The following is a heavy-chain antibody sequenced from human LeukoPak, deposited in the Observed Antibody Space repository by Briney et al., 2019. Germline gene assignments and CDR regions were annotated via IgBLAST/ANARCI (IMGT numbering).Heavy chain of an antibody. CDR3: ARDRAYYYDSSGYYQKNYFDY. Sequence: SETLSLTCSVSGGAISRYYWSWIRQPPGKGLEWIGYIYYSGSTNYNPSLKSRVTISVDTSKNQFSLKLSSVTAADTAVYYCARDRAYYYDSSGYYQKNYFDYWGQGTLVTVSS. D-gene: IGHD3-22*01. V-gene: IGHV4-59*12. CDR2: IYYSGST. CDR1: GGAISRYY. J-gene: IGHJ4*02.